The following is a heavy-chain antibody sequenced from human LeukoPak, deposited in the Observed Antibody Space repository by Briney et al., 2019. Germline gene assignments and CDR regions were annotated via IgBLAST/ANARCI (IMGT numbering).Heavy chain of an antibody. CDR1: GFTFSSYW. Sequence: SGGSLRLSCAASGFTFSSYWMTWVRQAPGKGLEWVANMNLDGREKYYVDSVKGRFTISRDNAKNSLYLQMNSLRAEDTALYYCAREVSEGFDFWGQGTLVTVSS. CDR3: AREVSEGFDF. J-gene: IGHJ4*02. CDR2: MNLDGREK. D-gene: IGHD3-22*01. V-gene: IGHV3-7*01.